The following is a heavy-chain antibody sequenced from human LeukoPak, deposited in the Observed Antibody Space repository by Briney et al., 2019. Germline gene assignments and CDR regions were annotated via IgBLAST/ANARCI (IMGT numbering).Heavy chain of an antibody. CDR1: GGSISSGGSF. Sequence: SETLSLTCTVSGGSISSGGSFWIWLRQHPGKGLEWIGYIYNSGCAYYNPSLGSRLSISVDTSKNQFSLRLTSVTAADTAVYFCARGHHYYYYMDVWGNGTTVTVSS. V-gene: IGHV4-31*03. CDR3: ARGHHYYYYMDV. CDR2: IYNSGCA. J-gene: IGHJ6*03.